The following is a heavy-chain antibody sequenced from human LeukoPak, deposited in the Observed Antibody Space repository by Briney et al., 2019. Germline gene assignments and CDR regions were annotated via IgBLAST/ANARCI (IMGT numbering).Heavy chain of an antibody. J-gene: IGHJ6*03. Sequence: GGSLRLSCAASGFTFSSYSMNWVRQAPGKGLEWVSSISSSSSYIYYADSVKGRFTISRDNAKNSLYLQMNSLRAEDTAVYYCARVGTSPYPYYYYYMDVWGKGTTVTVSS. CDR3: ARVGTSPYPYYYYYMDV. CDR1: GFTFSSYS. V-gene: IGHV3-21*01. D-gene: IGHD2-2*01. CDR2: ISSSSSYI.